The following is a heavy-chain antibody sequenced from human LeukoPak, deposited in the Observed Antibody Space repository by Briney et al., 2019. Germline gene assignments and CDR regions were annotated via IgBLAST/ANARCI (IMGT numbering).Heavy chain of an antibody. Sequence: GRSLRLSCAVSALTFSSFAMSWARQPPGKGLEWVSAISGSGGSTYDADSEKGRITSSRDKCKSPLYLQMNSLRAEDTAVYYCTKSKQQLVRVDYYYYMDVWGKGTTVTVSS. CDR3: TKSKQQLVRVDYYYYMDV. D-gene: IGHD6-13*01. J-gene: IGHJ6*03. CDR2: ISGSGGST. V-gene: IGHV3-23*01. CDR1: ALTFSSFA.